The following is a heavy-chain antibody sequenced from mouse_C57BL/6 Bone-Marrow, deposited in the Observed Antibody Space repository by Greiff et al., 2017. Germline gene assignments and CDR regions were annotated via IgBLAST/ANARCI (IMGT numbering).Heavy chain of an antibody. CDR1: GYSITSGYY. D-gene: IGHD2-12*01. Sequence: EVQLQQSGPGLVKPSQSLSLTCSVTGYSITSGYYWNWIRQFPGNKLEWLGYISYDGSNNSNPSLKNRISITLDTSKNQFFLKLNSVTTEDTATYYCATYYIDVWGTGTTVTVSS. CDR2: ISYDGSN. CDR3: ATYYIDV. V-gene: IGHV3-6*01. J-gene: IGHJ1*03.